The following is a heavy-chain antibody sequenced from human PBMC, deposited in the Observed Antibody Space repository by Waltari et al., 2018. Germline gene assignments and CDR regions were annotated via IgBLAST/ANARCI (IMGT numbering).Heavy chain of an antibody. V-gene: IGHV4-30-4*01. J-gene: IGHJ6*02. CDR2: IYDSGRP. Sequence: QVQLQESGPGLVKPSQTLSLTCTVSGGSISSGDYYWSWIRQPPGKGLEWIGDIYDSGRPPYRPSRKGRVTISVDTSKNQFSLRLSSVTAADTAVYYCARVPHPYQLLTYFYYYAVDVWGQGTTVTVSS. CDR1: GGSISSGDYY. CDR3: ARVPHPYQLLTYFYYYAVDV. D-gene: IGHD2-2*01.